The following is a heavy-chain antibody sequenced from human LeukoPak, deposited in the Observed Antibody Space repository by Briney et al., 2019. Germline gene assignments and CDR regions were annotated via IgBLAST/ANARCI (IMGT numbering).Heavy chain of an antibody. V-gene: IGHV1-69*13. CDR3: ARDRTWFGELLRLCGMDV. J-gene: IGHJ6*02. CDR1: GGTFSSYA. CDR2: IIPIFGTA. Sequence: SVKVSCKASGGTFSSYAISWVRQAPGQGLEWMGGIIPIFGTANYAQKFQGGVTITADESTSTAYMELRSLRSDDTAVYYCARDRTWFGELLRLCGMDVWGQGTTVTVSS. D-gene: IGHD3-10*01.